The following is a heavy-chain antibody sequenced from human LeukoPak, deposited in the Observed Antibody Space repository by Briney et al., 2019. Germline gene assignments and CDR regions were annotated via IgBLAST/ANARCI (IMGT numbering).Heavy chain of an antibody. D-gene: IGHD3-22*01. CDR1: GFTVSSIY. J-gene: IGHJ5*02. Sequence: PGGSLRLSCAASGFTVSSIYMIWVRQAPGKGLEWVSVLYSDGTTYYADSVKGRFIISRDNSRNTLSLQMHSLRAEDTAVYYCARREINGYYLSWGQGTLVTVSS. CDR3: ARREINGYYLS. CDR2: LYSDGTT. V-gene: IGHV3-53*01.